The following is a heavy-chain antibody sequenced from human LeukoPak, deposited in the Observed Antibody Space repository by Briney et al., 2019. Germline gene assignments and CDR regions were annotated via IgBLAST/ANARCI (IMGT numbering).Heavy chain of an antibody. CDR1: GFTFSSYS. J-gene: IGHJ4*02. V-gene: IGHV3-48*04. CDR2: ISSSSSTI. Sequence: PGGSLRLSCAASGFTFSSYSMNWVRQAPGKGLEWVSYISSSSSTIYYADSVKGRFTISRDNAKNSLYLQMNSLRAEDTAVYYCALGGDTAMAREFDYWGQGTLVTVSS. D-gene: IGHD5-18*01. CDR3: ALGGDTAMAREFDY.